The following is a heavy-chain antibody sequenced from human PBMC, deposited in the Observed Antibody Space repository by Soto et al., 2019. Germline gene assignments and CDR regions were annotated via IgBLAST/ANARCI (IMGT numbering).Heavy chain of an antibody. CDR1: GFTFSSCA. Sequence: GGSLRLSCAASGFTFSSCAMGWVRQAPGKGLEWVADIIDSGGSTYYADSVKGRFTISRDNSKSTLYLQMNSLRAEDTALYYCSKGRSYYYCDGVDFWGQGTTVTVSS. CDR2: IIDSGGST. J-gene: IGHJ6*02. CDR3: SKGRSYYYCDGVDF. V-gene: IGHV3-23*01.